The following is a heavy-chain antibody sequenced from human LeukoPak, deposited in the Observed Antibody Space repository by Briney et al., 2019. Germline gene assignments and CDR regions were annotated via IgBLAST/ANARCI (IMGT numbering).Heavy chain of an antibody. V-gene: IGHV7-4-1*02. CDR3: ARAVLLWFGDPNPGMDV. CDR1: GYTFTSYA. Sequence: GASVKVSCKASGYTFTSYAMNWVRQAPGQGLEWMGWINTNTGNPTYAQGFTGRFVFSLDTSVSTAYRQISSLKAEDTAVYYCARAVLLWFGDPNPGMDVWGQGTTVTVSS. J-gene: IGHJ6*02. D-gene: IGHD3-10*01. CDR2: INTNTGNP.